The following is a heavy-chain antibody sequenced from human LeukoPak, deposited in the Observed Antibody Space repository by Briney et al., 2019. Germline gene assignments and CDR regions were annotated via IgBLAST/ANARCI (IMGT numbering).Heavy chain of an antibody. Sequence: SETLSLTCTVSGGSISSYYWSWIRQLPGKGLEWIACISYSGSTNYNPSLKSRVTISVDTSKNQFSLKLSSVTAADTAVYYCARPVAGTRYAFDIWGQGTMVTVSS. D-gene: IGHD6-19*01. CDR3: ARPVAGTRYAFDI. CDR1: GGSISSYY. J-gene: IGHJ3*02. V-gene: IGHV4-59*01. CDR2: ISYSGST.